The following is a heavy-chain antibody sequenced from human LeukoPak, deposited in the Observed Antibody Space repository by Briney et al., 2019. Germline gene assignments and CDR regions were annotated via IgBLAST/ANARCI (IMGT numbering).Heavy chain of an antibody. Sequence: SETLSLTCGVYGGSLSGYYWSWIRQPPGKGLEWIGEINHSGSTHYNPSLKSRVTISVDTSKNQFSLKLSSVTAADTAVYYCAGNNWFDPWGQGTLVTVSS. CDR3: AGNNWFDP. CDR2: INHSGST. V-gene: IGHV4-34*01. J-gene: IGHJ5*02. CDR1: GGSLSGYY.